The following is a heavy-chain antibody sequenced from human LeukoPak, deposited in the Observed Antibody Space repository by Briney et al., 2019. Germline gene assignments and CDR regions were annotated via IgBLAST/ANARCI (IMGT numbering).Heavy chain of an antibody. J-gene: IGHJ4*02. Sequence: GASVKVSCKASGGTFSSYAISWVRQPPGQGLEWMGGIIPIFGTANYAQKFQGRVTITADESTSTAYMELSSLRSEDTAVYYCARERSSGWSPFDYWGQGTLVTVSS. CDR2: IIPIFGTA. CDR3: ARERSSGWSPFDY. V-gene: IGHV1-69*13. D-gene: IGHD6-19*01. CDR1: GGTFSSYA.